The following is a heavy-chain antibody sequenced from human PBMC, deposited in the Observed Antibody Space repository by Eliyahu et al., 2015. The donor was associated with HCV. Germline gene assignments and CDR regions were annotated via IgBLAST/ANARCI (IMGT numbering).Heavy chain of an antibody. CDR3: ASGGGGIAVAGTGGWFDP. D-gene: IGHD6-19*01. CDR1: GGSITPYS. Sequence: QVQLQESGPGLXKPSETLSXTCXVSGGSITPYSWSWIRQPPGKGLEWVGYIHYSGSTNXNPSLKXRVTISLDTSKNQFSLKLTSVTAADTAVYFCASGGGGIAVAGTGGWFDPWGQGTLVTVSS. CDR2: IHYSGST. J-gene: IGHJ5*02. V-gene: IGHV4-59*01.